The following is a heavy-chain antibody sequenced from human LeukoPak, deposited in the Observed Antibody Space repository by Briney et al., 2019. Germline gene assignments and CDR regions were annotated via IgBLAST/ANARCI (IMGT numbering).Heavy chain of an antibody. CDR1: GFTFSNAW. Sequence: GSLRLSCAASGFTFSNAWMSWVRQAPGKGLEWVGRIKSKTDGGTTDYAAPVKGRFTISRDDSKNTLYLQMNSLKTEDTAVYYCTTDPLHTMVRGVINYWGQGTLVTVSS. CDR2: IKSKTDGGTT. D-gene: IGHD3-10*01. V-gene: IGHV3-15*01. J-gene: IGHJ4*02. CDR3: TTDPLHTMVRGVINY.